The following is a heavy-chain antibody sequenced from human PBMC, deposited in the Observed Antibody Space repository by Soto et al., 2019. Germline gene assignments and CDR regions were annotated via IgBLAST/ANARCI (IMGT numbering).Heavy chain of an antibody. CDR2: LYYSGGT. CDR1: GGSIGSYY. J-gene: IGHJ6*01. V-gene: IGHV4-59*01. D-gene: IGHD6-19*01. CDR3: ARDRGSYIAVAGRFYYYGMDV. Sequence: PSQTLSLTCTVSGGSIGSYYWNWIRQPPGKGLEWIGYLYYSGGTNYNPSLKSRVTISVDTSKNQFSLKLSSVTAGDTAVYYCARDRGSYIAVAGRFYYYGMDVWGQGTTVPVPS.